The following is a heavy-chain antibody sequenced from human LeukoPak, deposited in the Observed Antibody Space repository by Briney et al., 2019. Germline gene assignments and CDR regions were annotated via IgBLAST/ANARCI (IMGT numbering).Heavy chain of an antibody. CDR1: GGSFSSYY. V-gene: IGHV4-39*01. CDR2: IYYSGST. Sequence: SETLSLTCAVYGGSFSSYYWGWIRQPPGKGLEWIGSIYYSGSTYYNPSLKSRVTISVDTSKNQFSLKLSSVTAADTAVYYCARRGFDYYYYYYMDVWGKGTTVTVSS. J-gene: IGHJ6*03. D-gene: IGHD3-10*01. CDR3: ARRGFDYYYYYYMDV.